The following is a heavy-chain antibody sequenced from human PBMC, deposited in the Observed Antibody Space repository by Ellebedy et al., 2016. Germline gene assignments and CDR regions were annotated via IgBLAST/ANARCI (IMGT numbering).Heavy chain of an antibody. J-gene: IGHJ6*04. D-gene: IGHD2-21*01. V-gene: IGHV3-7*01. CDR2: IKKDGSEK. CDR1: GFTFSTYW. Sequence: GESLKISXVASGFTFSTYWMSWVRQAPGKGLEWVANIKKDGSEKYYVDSVKGRFTISRDNAKNSLYLQINSLSAEDMAVYYCARDGLWSRDVWGKGTTVTVSS. CDR3: ARDGLWSRDV.